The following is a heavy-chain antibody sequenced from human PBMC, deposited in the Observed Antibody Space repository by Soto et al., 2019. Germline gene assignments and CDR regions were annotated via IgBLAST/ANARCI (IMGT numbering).Heavy chain of an antibody. CDR1: GGTFSSYA. Sequence: GASVKVSCKASGGTFSSYAISWVRQAPGQGLEWMGGIIPIFGTANYAQKFQGRVTITADESTSTAYMELSSLRSEDTAVYYCARDSKASYDSSGYSSAFDVWGQGTTVTVSS. V-gene: IGHV1-69*13. CDR3: ARDSKASYDSSGYSSAFDV. J-gene: IGHJ6*02. CDR2: IIPIFGTA. D-gene: IGHD3-22*01.